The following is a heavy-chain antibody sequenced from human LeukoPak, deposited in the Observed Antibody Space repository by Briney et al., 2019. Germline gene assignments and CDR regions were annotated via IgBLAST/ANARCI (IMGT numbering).Heavy chain of an antibody. J-gene: IGHJ6*02. CDR3: ARGVVGYCSGGSCYSIYYYYGMDV. Sequence: SETLSLTCTVSGGSISSYYWSWIRQPPGKGLEWIGEINHSGSTNYNPSLKSRVTISVDTSKNQFSLKLSSVTAADTAVYYCARGVVGYCSGGSCYSIYYYYGMDVWGQGTTVTVSS. CDR1: GGSISSYY. V-gene: IGHV4-34*01. D-gene: IGHD2-15*01. CDR2: INHSGST.